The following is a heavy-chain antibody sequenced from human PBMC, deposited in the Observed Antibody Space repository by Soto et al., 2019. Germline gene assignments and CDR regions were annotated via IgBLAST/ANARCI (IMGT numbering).Heavy chain of an antibody. CDR3: ATLQGAPRKEQQLVPKRDY. Sequence: QVQLVESGGGVVQPGRSLRLSCAASGFTFSSYGMHWVRQAPGKGLEWVAVISYDGSNKYYADSVKGRFTISRDNSKNTLYLQMNRLRAEDTAVYYCATLQGAPRKEQQLVPKRDYWGQGTLVTVSS. CDR1: GFTFSSYG. CDR2: ISYDGSNK. D-gene: IGHD6-13*01. V-gene: IGHV3-30*03. J-gene: IGHJ4*02.